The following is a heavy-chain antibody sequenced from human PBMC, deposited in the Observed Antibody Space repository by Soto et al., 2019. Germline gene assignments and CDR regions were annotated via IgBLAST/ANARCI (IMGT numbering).Heavy chain of an antibody. CDR1: GFTFSSYG. J-gene: IGHJ4*02. V-gene: IGHV3-33*01. D-gene: IGHD6-19*01. CDR2: IWYDGSNK. Sequence: GGSLRLSCAASGFTFSSYGMHWVRQAPGKGLEWVAVIWYDGSNKYYADSVKGRFTISRDNSKNTLYLQMNSLRAEDTAVYYCARGHSSGCFGYWGQGTLVTVSS. CDR3: ARGHSSGCFGY.